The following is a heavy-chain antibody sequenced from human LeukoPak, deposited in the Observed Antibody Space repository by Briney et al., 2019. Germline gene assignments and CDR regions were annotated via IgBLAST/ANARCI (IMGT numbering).Heavy chain of an antibody. V-gene: IGHV3-11*01. Sequence: GGSLRLSCAASGFTFSDYYMSWIRQAPGKGLEWVSYISSSGSTIYYADSVKGRFTISRDNAKNSLYLQMNSLRAEDTAVYYCARVSGYSSGWYYYYYMDVWGKGTTVTISS. CDR2: ISSSGSTI. CDR3: ARVSGYSSGWYYYYYMDV. J-gene: IGHJ6*03. CDR1: GFTFSDYY. D-gene: IGHD6-19*01.